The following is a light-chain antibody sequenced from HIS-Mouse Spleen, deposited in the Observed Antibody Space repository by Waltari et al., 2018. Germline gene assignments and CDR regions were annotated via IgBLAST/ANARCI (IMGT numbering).Light chain of an antibody. Sequence: QSALTQPPSASGSPGQSVTISCTVTSSDVGGYNYVSWYQQHPGKAPKLMIYEVSKRPSGVPDRFSGSKSGNTASLTVSGLQAEGEADYYCSSYAGSNNLGVFGTGTKVTVL. CDR3: SSYAGSNNLGV. CDR1: SSDVGGYNY. V-gene: IGLV2-8*01. J-gene: IGLJ1*01. CDR2: EVS.